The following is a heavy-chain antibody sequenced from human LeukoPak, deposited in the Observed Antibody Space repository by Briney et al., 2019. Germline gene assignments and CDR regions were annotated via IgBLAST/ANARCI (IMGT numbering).Heavy chain of an antibody. D-gene: IGHD5-12*01. CDR1: GFTFSSHA. CDR2: ITGRGGST. Sequence: GGSLRLSCAASGFTFSSHAMSRVRQAPGKGLEWVLAITGRGGSTYYADSVKGRFTISRDNSKNTLYLQMNSLRAEDTAIYYCAKRSGYDSGVFDSWGQGTLVTVSS. J-gene: IGHJ4*02. V-gene: IGHV3-23*01. CDR3: AKRSGYDSGVFDS.